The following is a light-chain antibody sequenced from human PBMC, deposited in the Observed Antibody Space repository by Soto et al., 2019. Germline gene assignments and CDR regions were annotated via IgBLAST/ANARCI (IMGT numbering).Light chain of an antibody. CDR1: QTINSW. V-gene: IGKV1-5*03. CDR3: QQYNSNSQT. Sequence: DIQMTQSPSTLSASVGERVTITCRASQTINSWLAWFQQKPGKAPKLLIYKASTLESGVPSRFSGSGSGTEFTLTISSLQPDDFATYYCQQYNSNSQTFGQGTKVDIK. CDR2: KAS. J-gene: IGKJ1*01.